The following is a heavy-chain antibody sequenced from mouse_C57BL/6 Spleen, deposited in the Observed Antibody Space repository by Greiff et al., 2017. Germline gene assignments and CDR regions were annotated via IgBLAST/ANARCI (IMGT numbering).Heavy chain of an antibody. Sequence: EVKVVESGGGLVKPGGSLKLSCAASGFTFSDYGMHWVRQAPEKGLEWVAYISSDSSTIYYADTVKGRFTISRDNAKNTLFLKMTSLRSEDTAMYYGARTYYDYEWYFDVWGTGTTVTVSS. CDR3: ARTYYDYEWYFDV. CDR2: ISSDSSTI. V-gene: IGHV5-17*01. CDR1: GFTFSDYG. D-gene: IGHD2-4*01. J-gene: IGHJ1*03.